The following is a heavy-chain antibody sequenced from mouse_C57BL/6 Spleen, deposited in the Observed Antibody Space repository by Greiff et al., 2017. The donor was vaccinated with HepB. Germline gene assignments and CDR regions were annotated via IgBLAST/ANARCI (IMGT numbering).Heavy chain of an antibody. CDR3: ARSAQATWAMDY. CDR2: INSDGGST. V-gene: IGHV5-2*01. CDR1: EYEFPSHD. D-gene: IGHD3-2*02. Sequence: EVMLVESGGGLVQPGESLKLSCESNEYEFPSHDMSWVRKTPEKRLELVAAINSDGGSTYYPDTMEIRFIISRDNTENTLYLEMSSLRSEDTALYYCARSAQATWAMDYWGQGTSVTVST. J-gene: IGHJ4*01.